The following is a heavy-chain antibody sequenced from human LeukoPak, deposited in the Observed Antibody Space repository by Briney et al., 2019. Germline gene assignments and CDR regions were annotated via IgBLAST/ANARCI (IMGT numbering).Heavy chain of an antibody. V-gene: IGHV3-48*01. D-gene: IGHD1-20*01. CDR3: ARDHNWVFDY. CDR1: GFMFKNDP. J-gene: IGHJ4*02. CDR2: IRSDSKTI. Sequence: GGSLRLSCAASGFMFKNDPMNWVRQAPGKGLEWVAHIRSDSKTIVYADSVEGRFTISRDNAKNSMPLQMNSLRADDTAVYYCARDHNWVFDYWGQGALVTVSS.